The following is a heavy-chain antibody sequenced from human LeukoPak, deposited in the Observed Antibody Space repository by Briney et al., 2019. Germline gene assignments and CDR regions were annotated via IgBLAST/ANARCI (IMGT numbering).Heavy chain of an antibody. V-gene: IGHV3-53*01. CDR1: GFTFSNYV. Sequence: GGSLRLSCAASGFTFSNYVMQWVRQAPGKGLEWVSEIYSDGSTYYAASVKGRFGISRDNSKNTVYLQMNRLRAEDTAVYYCARDLREHGVFDIWGQGTMVTVSS. CDR3: ARDLREHGVFDI. J-gene: IGHJ3*02. D-gene: IGHD1-26*01. CDR2: IYSDGST.